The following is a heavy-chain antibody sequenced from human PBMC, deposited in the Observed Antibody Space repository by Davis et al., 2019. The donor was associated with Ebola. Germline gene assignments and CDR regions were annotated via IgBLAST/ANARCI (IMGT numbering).Heavy chain of an antibody. J-gene: IGHJ6*03. D-gene: IGHD6-6*01. CDR3: ARDRDSTSPPYFYNYMDV. CDR1: GDSINRGPYY. CDR2: IYYDGAT. V-gene: IGHV4-31*03. Sequence: PSETLSLTCSVSGDSINRGPYYWAWIRHLPGKGLEWLGHIYYDGATNYNPSLSGRLAISMDTSKNQLSLKLSSVTAADTAVYYCARDRDSTSPPYFYNYMDVWGKGTTVTVSS.